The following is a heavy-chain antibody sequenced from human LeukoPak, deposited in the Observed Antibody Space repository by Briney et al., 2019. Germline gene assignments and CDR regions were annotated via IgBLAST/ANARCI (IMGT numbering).Heavy chain of an antibody. CDR1: GFTFSSYS. CDR2: ISSSGSTI. CDR3: ARDGVPRWPNTYDY. J-gene: IGHJ4*02. Sequence: GGSLRLSCAASGFTFSSYSMSWIRQAPGKGLEWVSYISSSGSTIYYADSVKGRFTISRDNAKNSLYLQMNSLRAEDTAVYYCARDGVPRWPNTYDYWGQGTLVTVSS. V-gene: IGHV3-48*04. D-gene: IGHD5-24*01.